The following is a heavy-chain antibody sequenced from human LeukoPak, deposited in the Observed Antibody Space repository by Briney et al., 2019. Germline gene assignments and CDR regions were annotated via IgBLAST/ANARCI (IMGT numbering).Heavy chain of an antibody. Sequence: GASVKVSCKASGYTFTSYYMHWVRQAPGQGLEWMEKINPRGDSTSYAQRFQGRVTMTRDTSTSTVYMELRSLRSEDTAVYYCARDEGWSFDYWGQGTLVTVSS. CDR3: ARDEGWSFDY. J-gene: IGHJ4*02. CDR1: GYTFTSYY. V-gene: IGHV1-46*03. D-gene: IGHD3-3*01. CDR2: INPRGDST.